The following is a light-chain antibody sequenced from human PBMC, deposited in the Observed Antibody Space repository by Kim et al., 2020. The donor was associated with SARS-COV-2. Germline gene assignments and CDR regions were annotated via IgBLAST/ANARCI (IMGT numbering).Light chain of an antibody. Sequence: SMALGQTATITCGGDNIENKNVHWYQQKPGQAPVLVIYRDINRPSGIPERFSGSNSGNAATLTISRAQAGDEADYFCQVWDRTTVFGGGTKLTVL. J-gene: IGLJ2*01. CDR1: NIENKN. V-gene: IGLV3-9*01. CDR3: QVWDRTTV. CDR2: RDI.